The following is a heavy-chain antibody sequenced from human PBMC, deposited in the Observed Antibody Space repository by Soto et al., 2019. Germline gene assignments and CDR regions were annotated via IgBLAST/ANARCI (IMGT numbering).Heavy chain of an antibody. J-gene: IGHJ5*02. Sequence: EVQLVESGGGLVQPGGSLRLSCAASDFTFSRYWMGWVRQAPGKGLEWVANIDQDGGEKYYVDSVKGRFTISRDNGNNSLYLEMNTLRGEDTAVYFCARVVHRSSWGGRFDPWGQGALVTVSS. CDR1: DFTFSRYW. D-gene: IGHD1-26*01. CDR2: IDQDGGEK. V-gene: IGHV3-7*05. CDR3: ARVVHRSSWGGRFDP.